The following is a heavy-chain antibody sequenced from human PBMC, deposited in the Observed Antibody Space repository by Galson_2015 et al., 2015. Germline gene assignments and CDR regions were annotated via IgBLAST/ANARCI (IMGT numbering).Heavy chain of an antibody. CDR1: GFTFSTCA. CDR2: ISSSGSSI. V-gene: IGHV3-23*01. CDR3: ATDGSYYDY. Sequence: SLRLSCAASGFTFSTCAMTWVRQAPGKGLEWVSTISSSGSSIYYADSVKGRFTVSRDNSKNTLYLQMNSLRAEDTAVYYCATDGSYYDYWGQGTLVTVSS. D-gene: IGHD1-26*01. J-gene: IGHJ4*02.